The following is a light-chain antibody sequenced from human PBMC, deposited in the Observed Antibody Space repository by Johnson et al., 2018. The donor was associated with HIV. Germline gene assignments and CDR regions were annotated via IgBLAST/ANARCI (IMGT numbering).Light chain of an antibody. J-gene: IGLJ1*01. Sequence: QSVLTQPPSVSAAPGQKVTISCSGSSSNIGNNYVSWYQQLPGTAPKLLIYDNNKRPSGIPDRFSGSKSGTSATLGITGLQTGDEANYYCGTWDKRLHSPVFGPGTKFTVL. CDR2: DNN. CDR3: GTWDKRLHSPV. V-gene: IGLV1-51*01. CDR1: SSNIGNNY.